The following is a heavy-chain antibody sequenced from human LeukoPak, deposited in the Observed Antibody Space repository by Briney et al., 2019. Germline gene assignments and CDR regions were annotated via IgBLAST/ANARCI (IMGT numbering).Heavy chain of an antibody. CDR1: GFTFSSYS. CDR2: ISINRSYM. J-gene: IGHJ4*02. V-gene: IGHV3-21*01. Sequence: GGSLRLSCAASGFTFSSYSMNWVRQAPGKGLEWVSSISINRSYMYYADSVKGRFTISRDNAKNSLSLQMNSLRAEDTAVYYCATERSAGFDYWGQGTLVTVSS. CDR3: ATERSAGFDY.